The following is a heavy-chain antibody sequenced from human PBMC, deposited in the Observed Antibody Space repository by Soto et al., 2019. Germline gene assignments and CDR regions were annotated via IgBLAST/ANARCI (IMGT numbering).Heavy chain of an antibody. CDR1: GFSLSTSGVD. CDR2: IYWDDDK. D-gene: IGHD6-6*01. J-gene: IGHJ4*02. V-gene: IGHV2-5*02. Sequence: QITLKESGPTLVKPTQTLTLTCTFSGFSLSTSGVDVGWIRQPPGKALEWLALIYWDDDKRYKPSLKSTLTITKGTSRNQVVLTMTNMDPLDTATYYCAHRRPYSNSPEYFFDYWGQGTLVTVSS. CDR3: AHRRPYSNSPEYFFDY.